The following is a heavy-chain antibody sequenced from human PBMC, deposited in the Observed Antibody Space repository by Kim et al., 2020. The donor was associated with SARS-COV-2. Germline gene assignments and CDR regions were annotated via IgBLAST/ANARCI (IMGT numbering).Heavy chain of an antibody. D-gene: IGHD3-10*01. J-gene: IGHJ5*02. CDR2: ISSSSSNI. CDR3: ARDKDRGRPAHNGLDP. V-gene: IGHV3-48*02. Sequence: GGSLRLSCAASGFTFSSYSMNWVRQAPGKGLEWVSYISSSSSNIYYADSVKGRFTISRDNAKNSLYLQMNSLRDEDTAVYYCARDKDRGRPAHNGLDPWGQGTLVTVSS. CDR1: GFTFSSYS.